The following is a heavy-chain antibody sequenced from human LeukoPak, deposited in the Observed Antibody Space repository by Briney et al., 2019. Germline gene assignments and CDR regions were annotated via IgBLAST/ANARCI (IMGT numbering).Heavy chain of an antibody. Sequence: SVKLSCKASGGTFSSYAISWVRQAPGQGLEWMGRIIPILGIANYAQKFQGRVTITADKSTSTAYMELSSLRSEDTAAYYCARARSGGGAFDIWGQGTMVTVSS. D-gene: IGHD2-15*01. CDR1: GGTFSSYA. V-gene: IGHV1-69*04. CDR3: ARARSGGGAFDI. J-gene: IGHJ3*02. CDR2: IIPILGIA.